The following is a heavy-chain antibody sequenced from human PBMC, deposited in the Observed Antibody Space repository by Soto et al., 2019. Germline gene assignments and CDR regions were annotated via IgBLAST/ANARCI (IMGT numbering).Heavy chain of an antibody. V-gene: IGHV3-15*07. J-gene: IGHJ4*02. D-gene: IGHD3-10*01. CDR1: GFTFSNAW. CDR2: IKSKTDGGTT. Sequence: GGSLRLSCAGSGFTFSNAWMNWVRQAPGKGLEWVGRIKSKTDGGTTDYAAPVKGRFTISRDDSKDTLYLQMNSLKTDDTAVYYCTTDYGSGSYFSDYWGQGTLVTVSS. CDR3: TTDYGSGSYFSDY.